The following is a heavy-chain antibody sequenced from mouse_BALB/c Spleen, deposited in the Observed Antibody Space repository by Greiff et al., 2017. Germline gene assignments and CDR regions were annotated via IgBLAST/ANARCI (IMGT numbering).Heavy chain of an antibody. CDR2: IDPANGNT. CDR1: GFNIKDTY. J-gene: IGHJ4*01. V-gene: IGHV14-3*02. Sequence: VQLQQSGAELVKPGASVKLSCTASGFNIKDTYMHWVKQRPEQGLEWIGRIDPANGNTKYDPKFQGKATITADTSSNTAYLQLSSLTSEDTAVYYCARGYAIRVYYAMDYWGQGTSVTVSS. CDR3: ARGYAIRVYYAMDY. D-gene: IGHD2-10*02.